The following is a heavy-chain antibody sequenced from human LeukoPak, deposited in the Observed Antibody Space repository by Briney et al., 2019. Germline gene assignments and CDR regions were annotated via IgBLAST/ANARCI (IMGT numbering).Heavy chain of an antibody. CDR1: GFTFDDYT. CDR2: ISWDGGST. V-gene: IGHV3-43*01. CDR3: AKGPRGYSYGPDY. D-gene: IGHD5-18*01. Sequence: GGSLRLSCAASGFTFDDYTMHWVRQAPGKGLEWVSLISWDGGSTYYADSVKGRFTISRDNSKNSLYLQMNSLRTEDTALYYCAKGPRGYSYGPDYWGQGTPVTVSS. J-gene: IGHJ4*02.